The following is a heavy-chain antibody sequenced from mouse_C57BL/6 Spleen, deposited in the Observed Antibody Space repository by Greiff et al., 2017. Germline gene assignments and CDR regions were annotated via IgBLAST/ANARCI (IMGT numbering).Heavy chain of an antibody. Sequence: EVMLVESGGGLVKPGGSLKLSCAASGFTFSDYGMHWVRQAPEKGLEWVAYISSGSSTIYYADTVKGRFTISRDNAKNTLFLQMTSLRSEDTAMYYCARSYGNYYAMDYWGQGTSVTVSS. CDR1: GFTFSDYG. CDR2: ISSGSSTI. D-gene: IGHD2-1*01. J-gene: IGHJ4*01. CDR3: ARSYGNYYAMDY. V-gene: IGHV5-17*01.